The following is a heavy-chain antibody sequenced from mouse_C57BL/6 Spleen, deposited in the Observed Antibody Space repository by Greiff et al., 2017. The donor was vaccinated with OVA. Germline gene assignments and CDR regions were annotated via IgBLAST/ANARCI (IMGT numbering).Heavy chain of an antibody. CDR1: GYAFSSSW. Sequence: QVQLKQSGPELVKPGASVKISCKASGYAFSSSWMNWVKQRPGKGLEWIGRIYPGDGDTNYNGKFKGKATLTADKSSSTAYMQLSSLTSEDSAVYFCARWDYYGSSPDYWGQGTTLTVSS. D-gene: IGHD1-1*01. V-gene: IGHV1-82*01. CDR2: IYPGDGDT. CDR3: ARWDYYGSSPDY. J-gene: IGHJ2*01.